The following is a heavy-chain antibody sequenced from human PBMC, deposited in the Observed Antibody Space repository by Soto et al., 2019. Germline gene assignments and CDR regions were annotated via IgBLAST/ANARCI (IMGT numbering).Heavy chain of an antibody. V-gene: IGHV3-53*04. D-gene: IGHD5-12*01. CDR1: GFTVSSNY. CDR3: ARGDGYNFAFDI. CDR2: IFSGGST. Sequence: EVQLVESGGGLVQPGGSLRLSCAASGFTVSSNYMSWVRQAPGKGLEWVSVIFSGGSTYYADSVKGRFTISRHNSKTTLYLQMNSLRAEDTAVYYCARGDGYNFAFDIWGQGTMVTVSS. J-gene: IGHJ3*02.